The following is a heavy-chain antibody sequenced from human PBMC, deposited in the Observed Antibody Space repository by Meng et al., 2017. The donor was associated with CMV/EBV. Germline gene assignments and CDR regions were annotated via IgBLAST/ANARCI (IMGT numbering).Heavy chain of an antibody. J-gene: IGHJ4*02. CDR2: IYWNDDK. CDR3: AHTKSYYDILTGYQPGYFDY. CDR1: GFSLSTSRVG. Sequence: SGPTLVKPTQTLTLTRTFSGFSLSTSRVGVGWIRQPPGKALEWPALIYWNDDKRYSPSLKSRLTITKDTSKNQVVLTMTNMDPVDTATYYCAHTKSYYDILTGYQPGYFDYWGQGTLVTVSS. V-gene: IGHV2-5*01. D-gene: IGHD3-9*01.